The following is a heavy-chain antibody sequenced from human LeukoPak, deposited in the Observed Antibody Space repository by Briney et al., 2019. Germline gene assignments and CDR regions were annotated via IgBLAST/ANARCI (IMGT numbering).Heavy chain of an antibody. D-gene: IGHD1-26*01. CDR3: ARHRVGVTYGGPNYFDY. V-gene: IGHV4-39*01. CDR1: GVSISSSSYY. J-gene: IGHJ4*02. Sequence: PSETLSLTCTVSGVSISSSSYYWGWMRQPPGKGLEWMGSIYYSGSTYYNPSLKSRVTISVDTSKNQFSLKLSSVTAADTAVYYCARHRVGVTYGGPNYFDYWGQGTLVTVSS. CDR2: IYYSGST.